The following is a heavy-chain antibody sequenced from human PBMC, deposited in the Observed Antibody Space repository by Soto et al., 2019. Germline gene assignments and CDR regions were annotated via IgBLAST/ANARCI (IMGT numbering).Heavy chain of an antibody. V-gene: IGHV4-34*01. CDR1: GGSFSGYY. J-gene: IGHJ5*02. CDR3: ASRMVRGRARWSWFDP. CDR2: INHSGST. D-gene: IGHD3-10*01. Sequence: QVQLQQWGAGLLKPSETLSLTCAVYGGSFSGYYWSWIRQPPGKGLEWIGEINHSGSTNYNPSLKSRVTISVDTSKNQFSLKLSSVTAADTSVYYWASRMVRGRARWSWFDPWGQGTLVTVSS.